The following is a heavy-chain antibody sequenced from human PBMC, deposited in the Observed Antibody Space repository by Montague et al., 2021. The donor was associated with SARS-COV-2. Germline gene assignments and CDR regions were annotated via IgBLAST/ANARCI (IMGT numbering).Heavy chain of an antibody. CDR2: ISYDGSNK. J-gene: IGHJ5*02. Sequence: SLRLSCAASGFTFSSYAMHWVRQAPGKGLEWVAVISYDGSNKYYVDSVKGRFTISRDNSKNTLYLQMNSLRVEDTAVYYCARGIPTYCTNGVCLGRELGWFDPWGQGTLVTVSS. CDR3: ARGIPTYCTNGVCLGRELGWFDP. V-gene: IGHV3-30*04. D-gene: IGHD2-8*01. CDR1: GFTFSSYA.